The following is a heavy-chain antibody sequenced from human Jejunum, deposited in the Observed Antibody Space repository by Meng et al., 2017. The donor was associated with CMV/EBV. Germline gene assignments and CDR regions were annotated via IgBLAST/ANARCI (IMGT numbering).Heavy chain of an antibody. CDR2: VHKNGNT. CDR3: ARLLLGSTWTFQS. J-gene: IGHJ4*02. Sequence: SGFTFVDNWLTWVRQAPGKGLEWVSLVHKNGNTNYADSVKGRFTISRDDSKNTLYLQMNSLRAEDTAMYYCARLLLGSTWTFQSWGQGTRVTVSS. V-gene: IGHV3-53*01. CDR1: GFTFVDNW. D-gene: IGHD6-13*01.